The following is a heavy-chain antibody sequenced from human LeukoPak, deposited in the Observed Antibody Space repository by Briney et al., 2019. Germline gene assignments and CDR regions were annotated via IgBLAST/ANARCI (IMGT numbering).Heavy chain of an antibody. CDR2: ITGSGTSM. V-gene: IGHV3-11*01. J-gene: IGHJ4*02. D-gene: IGHD3-3*01. Sequence: GGSLRLSCAASGFTFSDFYMTWIRQAPGKGLEWVSYITGSGTSMSYADSVKGRFTISRDNAKNSLYLQMNSLGAEDTAVYYCARDWRNYDFWSGFDYWGQGTLVTVSS. CDR3: ARDWRNYDFWSGFDY. CDR1: GFTFSDFY.